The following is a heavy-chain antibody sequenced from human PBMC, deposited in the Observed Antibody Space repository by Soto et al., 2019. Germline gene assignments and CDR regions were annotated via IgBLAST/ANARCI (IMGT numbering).Heavy chain of an antibody. CDR3: ARGSPTTVTTWFDP. CDR1: GGTFSNFA. Sequence: QLQLVQSGAEVKKPGSSVKVSCKASGGTFSNFAINWVRQAPGQGLEWMGGIIPVFGKAKYARKFQGRVQFTADESTSTASMEVNSLTSEDTAVYYCARGSPTTVTTWFDPWGQGTLVTVSS. CDR2: IIPVFGKA. V-gene: IGHV1-69*01. D-gene: IGHD4-17*01. J-gene: IGHJ5*02.